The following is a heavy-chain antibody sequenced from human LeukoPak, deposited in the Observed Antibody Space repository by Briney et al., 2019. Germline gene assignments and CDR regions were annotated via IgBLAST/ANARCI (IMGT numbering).Heavy chain of an antibody. CDR2: IYYSGST. D-gene: IGHD2-21*02. Sequence: SETLSLTCTVSGDSISPYYWSWIRQPPGKGLEWIGYIYYSGSTNYNPSLKSRVTISVDTSKNQFSQKLSSVTAADTAVYYCARGGGYYKNFDYWGRGTLVTVSS. J-gene: IGHJ4*02. CDR3: ARGGGYYKNFDY. CDR1: GDSISPYY. V-gene: IGHV4-59*01.